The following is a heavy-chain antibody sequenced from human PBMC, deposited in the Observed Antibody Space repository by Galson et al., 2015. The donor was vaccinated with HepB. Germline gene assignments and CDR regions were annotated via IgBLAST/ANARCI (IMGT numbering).Heavy chain of an antibody. D-gene: IGHD6-6*01. CDR2: ISYDGSNK. V-gene: IGHV3-30*18. CDR3: AKGQAEYSSSCCYYYGMDV. J-gene: IGHJ6*02. Sequence: SLRLSCAASGFTFSSYGMHWVRQAPGKGLEWVAVISYDGSNKYYADSVKGRFTISRDNSKNTLYLQMNSLRAEDTAVYYCAKGQAEYSSSCCYYYGMDVWGQGTTVTVSS. CDR1: GFTFSSYG.